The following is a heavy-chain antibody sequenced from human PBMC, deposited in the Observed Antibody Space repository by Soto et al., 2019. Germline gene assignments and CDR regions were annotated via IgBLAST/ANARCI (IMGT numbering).Heavy chain of an antibody. V-gene: IGHV4-61*01. D-gene: IGHD3-22*01. Sequence: SETLSLTCLVSGASVSSDYYQWNWIRQPPGKGPEWIGYIHYSGNTDYNPSLQRRATISLDTSKNQFSLNLTSVTAADTAVYYCARENYDNSGFYSRWFDPWGQGTLVTVSS. CDR1: GASVSSDYYQ. J-gene: IGHJ5*02. CDR3: ARENYDNSGFYSRWFDP. CDR2: IHYSGNT.